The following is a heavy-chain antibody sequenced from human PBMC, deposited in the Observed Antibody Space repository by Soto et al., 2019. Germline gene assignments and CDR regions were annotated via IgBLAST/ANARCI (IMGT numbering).Heavy chain of an antibody. CDR1: GYSFTNYW. V-gene: IGHV5-51*01. Sequence: GESLKISCKGSGYSFTNYWIGWVRQMPGKGLEWMGIMFPGDSDITYSPSFEGQVTISADKSITTAYLQWSSLKASDTAMYYCARHMGDLTYFDYWGQGTLVTVSS. J-gene: IGHJ4*02. D-gene: IGHD3-16*01. CDR2: MFPGDSDI. CDR3: ARHMGDLTYFDY.